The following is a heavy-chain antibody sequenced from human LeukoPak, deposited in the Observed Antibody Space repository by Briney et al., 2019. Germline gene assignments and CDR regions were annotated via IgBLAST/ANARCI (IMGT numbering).Heavy chain of an antibody. CDR2: SNEDGSTT. V-gene: IGHV3-74*01. CDR1: GFTLSSNW. Sequence: GSLRLSCAASGFTLSSNWMHWVRQAPGKGLVWVSRSNEDGSTTNYADSVKGRFTISRDNAKNTLYLQMNSLTAEDTAVYYCVRDLGGRSGHWGQGTLVTVSS. CDR3: VRDLGGRSGH. D-gene: IGHD1-26*01. J-gene: IGHJ4*02.